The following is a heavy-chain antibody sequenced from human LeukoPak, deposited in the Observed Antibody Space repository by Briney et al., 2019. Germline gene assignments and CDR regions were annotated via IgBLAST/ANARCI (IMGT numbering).Heavy chain of an antibody. D-gene: IGHD4-23*01. Sequence: GGSLRLSCAASGFTFSNAWMSWVRQAPGKGLEWVGRIYSKVDDGTIDYAASVKGRFTISRDDSKDTLYMQKYSLKTDDTTVYYCPTTLSVTARGYWGQGTLVTVSS. CDR1: GFTFSNAW. CDR2: IYSKVDDGTI. J-gene: IGHJ4*02. CDR3: PTTLSVTARGY. V-gene: IGHV3-15*01.